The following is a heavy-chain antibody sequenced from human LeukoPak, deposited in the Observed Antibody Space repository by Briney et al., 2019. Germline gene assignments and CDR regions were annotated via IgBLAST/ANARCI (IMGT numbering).Heavy chain of an antibody. CDR2: IFYSGIT. D-gene: IGHD4-23*01. CDR3: TSTVATSTIAD. J-gene: IGHJ1*01. V-gene: IGHV4-59*12. Sequence: PETLSLTCTVPGGSISPYYRSSIRQTPGEGREWVGHIFYSGITGYNPSLQSRITISVDTSKNQFSLKRSSVTSAARAGHYCTSTVATSTIADWGPATLLTVHS. CDR1: GGSISPYY.